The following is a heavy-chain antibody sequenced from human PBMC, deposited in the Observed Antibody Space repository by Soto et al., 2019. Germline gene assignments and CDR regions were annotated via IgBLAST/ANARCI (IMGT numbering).Heavy chain of an antibody. CDR3: ARPAVASFVGAAMDV. CDR1: CGPLNSYSYY. CDR2: ITYSGST. D-gene: IGHD2-21*01. V-gene: IGHV4-39*01. J-gene: IGHJ6*02. Sequence: SETLSLTCTVSCGPLNSYSYYWGWIRQPPGKGLEWLGSITYSGSTYYNPSLKSRLTISVDTSKNQFSLKVTSVTAADTAVYYCARPAVASFVGAAMDVWDQGTTVTVSS.